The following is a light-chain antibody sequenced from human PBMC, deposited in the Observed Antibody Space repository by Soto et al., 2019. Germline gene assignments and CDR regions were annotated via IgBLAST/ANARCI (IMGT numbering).Light chain of an antibody. J-gene: IGKJ5*01. CDR2: ATS. Sequence: AIHMTHSPSSLSSSLVDRVTITCRASQDIRNAVGWYQQKPGKAPKLLIFATSNLQSGVPSRFIGSGSGTDFTLTISSLQAEDFATYYCLQDYTYPYTFGQGTRLEIK. CDR3: LQDYTYPYT. CDR1: QDIRNA. V-gene: IGKV1-6*01.